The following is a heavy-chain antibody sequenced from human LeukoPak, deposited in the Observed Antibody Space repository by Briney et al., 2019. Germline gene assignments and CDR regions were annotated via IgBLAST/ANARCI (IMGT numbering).Heavy chain of an antibody. V-gene: IGHV3-23*01. D-gene: IGHD5-24*01. CDR3: AISPSRDGYSHIDF. CDR2: LSDSCAST. Sequence: GGSLRLSCAASGLTFTNNDMAWVRLAPGKGLEGVSTLSDSCASTYYADSVKGRFTISRDNARNTMYLQRDGLRDDDTGVYFCAISPSRDGYSHIDFWGQGALVRVSS. CDR1: GLTFTNND. J-gene: IGHJ4*02.